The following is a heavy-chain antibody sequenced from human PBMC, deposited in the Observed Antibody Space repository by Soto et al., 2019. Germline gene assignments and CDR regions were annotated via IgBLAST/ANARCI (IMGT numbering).Heavy chain of an antibody. CDR3: ARAPEVLLWFGAIEVYFDY. V-gene: IGHV1-2*04. CDR2: INPNSGGT. Sequence: ASVKVSCKASGYTFTGYYMHWVRQAPGQGLEWMGWINPNSGGTNYAQKFQGWVTMTRDTSISTAYMELSRLRSDDTAVYYCARAPEVLLWFGAIEVYFDYWGQGTLVTVSS. CDR1: GYTFTGYY. J-gene: IGHJ4*02. D-gene: IGHD3-10*01.